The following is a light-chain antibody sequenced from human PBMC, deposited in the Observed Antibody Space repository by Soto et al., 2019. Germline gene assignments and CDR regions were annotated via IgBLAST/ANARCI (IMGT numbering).Light chain of an antibody. CDR1: QSISSW. V-gene: IGKV1-5*03. CDR3: QQYNSYWT. J-gene: IGKJ1*01. Sequence: DIQMTQSPSTLSASVGDRVTITCRASQSISSWLAWYQQKPGKAPKLLIYKASNLESGVPSRFSGSGSGTEFTLTINSLQPDDFAPYYCQQYNSYWTFGQGTKVEIK. CDR2: KAS.